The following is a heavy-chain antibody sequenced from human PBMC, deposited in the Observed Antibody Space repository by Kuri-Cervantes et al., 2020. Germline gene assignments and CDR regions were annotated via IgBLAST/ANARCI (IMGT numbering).Heavy chain of an antibody. D-gene: IGHD6-19*01. CDR3: ASQSGIAVGPFHFDY. V-gene: IGHV4-38-2*01. CDR1: GHSISTNYY. Sequence: ESLKISCVVSGHSISTNYYWGWIRQPPGKGLEWIGSIYHSGSTYYNPSLKSRVTISVDTSKNQFSLKLSSVTAADTAVYYCASQSGIAVGPFHFDYWGQGTLVTVSS. CDR2: IYHSGST. J-gene: IGHJ4*02.